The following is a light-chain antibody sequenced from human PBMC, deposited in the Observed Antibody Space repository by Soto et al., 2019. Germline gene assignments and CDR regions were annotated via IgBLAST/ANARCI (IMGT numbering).Light chain of an antibody. CDR1: QNIDNY. CDR3: QQSSNLPWR. Sequence: IQLTQSPSSLSASVGDRVTVSCRSSQNIDNYLNWYVQRPGKAPELLIYSTSNLKNGVPSRFRGSGSGTELHRTINSLHSEDFANYYCQQSSNLPWRFGQGTKGEIK. V-gene: IGKV1-39*01. CDR2: STS. J-gene: IGKJ1*01.